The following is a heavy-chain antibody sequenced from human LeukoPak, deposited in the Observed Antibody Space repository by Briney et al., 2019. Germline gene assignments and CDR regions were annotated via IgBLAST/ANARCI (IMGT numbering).Heavy chain of an antibody. CDR1: GGSISSGGYY. CDR3: ARASVVQAAYDY. D-gene: IGHD2-2*01. CDR2: IYYSGST. J-gene: IGHJ4*02. Sequence: PSETLSLTCTVSGGSISSGGYYWSWIRQHPGKGLEWIGYIYYSGSTYYNPSLKSRVTISVDTSKNQFSLKLSSVTAADTAVYYCARASVVQAAYDYWGQGTLVTVSS. V-gene: IGHV4-31*03.